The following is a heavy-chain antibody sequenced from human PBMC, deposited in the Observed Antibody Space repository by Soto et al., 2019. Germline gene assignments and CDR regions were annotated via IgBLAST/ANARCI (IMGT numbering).Heavy chain of an antibody. J-gene: IGHJ3*02. CDR3: AGFFTYYHDHSGYDQGVFDI. CDR2: VYYTGST. CDR1: GVSINTGPYY. V-gene: IGHV4-39*01. D-gene: IGHD3-22*01. Sequence: QPQLQESGPGLVRPSETLSLSCSVSGVSINTGPYYWGWIRQPPGKGLEWIGSVYYTGSTYYNPSLESPVTISENTSKNQFSLTLSSVTAADTALYYCAGFFTYYHDHSGYDQGVFDIWGQGKMVTVSS.